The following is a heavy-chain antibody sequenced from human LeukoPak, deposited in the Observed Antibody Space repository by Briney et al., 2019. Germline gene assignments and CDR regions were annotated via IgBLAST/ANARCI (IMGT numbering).Heavy chain of an antibody. V-gene: IGHV4-38-2*02. J-gene: IGHJ4*02. Sequence: SETLSLTCTVSGYSISSGYYWGWIRQPPGKGLEWIGSIYHNGSTYYNPSLKSRVTISVDTSKNQFSLKLSSVTAADTAVYYCARDKDIVLMVYSSEYYFDYWGQGTLVTVSS. D-gene: IGHD2-8*01. CDR2: IYHNGST. CDR1: GYSISSGYY. CDR3: ARDKDIVLMVYSSEYYFDY.